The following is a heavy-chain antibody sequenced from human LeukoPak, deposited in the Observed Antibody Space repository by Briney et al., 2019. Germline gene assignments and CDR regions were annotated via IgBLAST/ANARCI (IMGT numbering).Heavy chain of an antibody. CDR2: IYYSGST. J-gene: IGHJ6*03. V-gene: IGHV4-39*01. D-gene: IGHD6-13*01. Sequence: PSETLSLTCTVSGGSISSSSYYWGWIRQPPGKGLEWIGSIYYSGSTYYNPSLKSRVTISVDTSKNQFSLKLSSVTAADTAVYYCARQTAAAGTPDYMDVWGKGTTVTISS. CDR1: GGSISSSSYY. CDR3: ARQTAAAGTPDYMDV.